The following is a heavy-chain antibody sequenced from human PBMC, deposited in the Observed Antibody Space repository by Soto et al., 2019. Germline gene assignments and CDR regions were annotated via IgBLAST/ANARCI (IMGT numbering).Heavy chain of an antibody. CDR3: ARDGYSTSSDWPWFDP. Sequence: EAQLVESGGGLVQPGGSLRLSCAASGFTFSVYTMHWVRQSPGKGLEWISSITSSGTTISYADSVKGRFTISRDNAKSSLFLQMDTLRDEDTAVYYCARDGYSTSSDWPWFDPWCQGTLVTVSS. CDR2: ITSSGTTI. CDR1: GFTFSVYT. V-gene: IGHV3-48*02. D-gene: IGHD6-6*01. J-gene: IGHJ5*02.